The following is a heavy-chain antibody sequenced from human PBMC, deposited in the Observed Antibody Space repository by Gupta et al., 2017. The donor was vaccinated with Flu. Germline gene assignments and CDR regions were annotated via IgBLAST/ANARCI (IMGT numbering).Heavy chain of an antibody. Sequence: EVRLVESGGGPVQPGGSLRLSCAASGFTFTAYMMGWVRQAPGKGLEWVSSISSSSSGIHYADSLKGRFTVSRDNAKSSLHLQMNSLRAEDTGVYYCVRRASVKGADYWGQGILVTVSS. V-gene: IGHV3-21*06. CDR3: VRRASVKGADY. CDR2: ISSSSSGI. CDR1: GFTFTAYM. D-gene: IGHD6-6*01. J-gene: IGHJ4*02.